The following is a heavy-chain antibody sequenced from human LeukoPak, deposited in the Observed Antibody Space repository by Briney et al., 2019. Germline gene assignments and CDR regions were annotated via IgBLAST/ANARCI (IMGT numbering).Heavy chain of an antibody. V-gene: IGHV1-18*01. D-gene: IGHD1-26*01. Sequence: ASVKVSCKTSGYSFFTFGITWVRQAPGKGLQWMGWTSPYDETPTYAQEFQGRVTMTTDTSTPTAYMELTSVTSDDTAIYYCAKLDPPITEGARGDALHVWGQGTKVIVSS. CDR3: AKLDPPITEGARGDALHV. CDR1: GYSFFTFG. J-gene: IGHJ3*01. CDR2: TSPYDETP.